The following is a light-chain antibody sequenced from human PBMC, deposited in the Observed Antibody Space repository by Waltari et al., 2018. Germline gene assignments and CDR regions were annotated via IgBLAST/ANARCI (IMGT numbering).Light chain of an antibody. CDR3: QHYVNLPVT. CDR2: AAS. J-gene: IGKJ1*01. CDR1: QSVSRA. V-gene: IGKV3-20*01. Sequence: CRASQSVSRALAWYQQKPGQAPRLLIDAASTRATGVPDRFSGSGSGTDFSLTISRLDPEDFAVYYCQHYVNLPVTFGQGTKVEI.